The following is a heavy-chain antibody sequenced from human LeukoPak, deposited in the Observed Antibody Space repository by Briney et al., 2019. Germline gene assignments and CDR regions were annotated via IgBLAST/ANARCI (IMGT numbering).Heavy chain of an antibody. CDR1: GGPISSASYY. J-gene: IGHJ5*02. CDR2: IYTSGST. Sequence: SQTLSLTCTVSGGPISSASYYWGWIRQPAGKGLEWIGHIYTSGSTSYNPSLKSRVTISVDTSKNQFSLKLSSVTAADTAVYYCARELYYDFWSVQGWFDPWGQGTLVTVSS. CDR3: ARELYYDFWSVQGWFDP. V-gene: IGHV4-61*09. D-gene: IGHD3-3*01.